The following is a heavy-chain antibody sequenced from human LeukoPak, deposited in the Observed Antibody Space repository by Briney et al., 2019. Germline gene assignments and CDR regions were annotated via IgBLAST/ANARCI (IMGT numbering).Heavy chain of an antibody. D-gene: IGHD3-9*01. J-gene: IGHJ4*02. CDR3: ARDPVLDIDY. V-gene: IGHV3-33*01. Sequence: GGSLRLSCAASGFTFSTYGMHWVRQAPGKGLEWVAYIWYDGGNQYYAGSVKGRFTISRDNSKNTLYMEMNSLRAEDTAVYYCARDPVLDIDYWGQGTLVTVSS. CDR1: GFTFSTYG. CDR2: IWYDGGNQ.